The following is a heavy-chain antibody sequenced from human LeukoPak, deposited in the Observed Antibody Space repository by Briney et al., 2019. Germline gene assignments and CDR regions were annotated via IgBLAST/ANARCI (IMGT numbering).Heavy chain of an antibody. CDR1: GFTFSSYS. Sequence: GGSLRLSCAPSGFTFSSYSMNWVRQAPGEGLEWVSSISSSGTYIFYADSVKGRFTISRDNAKNSLYLQMNSLGAEDTALYHCARHSAYGSGGYLSDYWGQGTLVTVSS. J-gene: IGHJ4*02. D-gene: IGHD3-10*01. CDR3: ARHSAYGSGGYLSDY. CDR2: ISSSGTYI. V-gene: IGHV3-21*04.